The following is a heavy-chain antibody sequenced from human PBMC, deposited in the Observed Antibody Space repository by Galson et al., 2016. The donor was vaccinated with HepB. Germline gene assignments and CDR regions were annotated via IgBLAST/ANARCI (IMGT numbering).Heavy chain of an antibody. J-gene: IGHJ4*02. CDR1: GDSISNDIW. CDR2: IFHSGNA. V-gene: IGHV4-4*02. CDR3: VRGGTYYLSF. Sequence: LTCVVSGDSISNDIWWSWVRQPPGKGPEWVGEIFHSGNANYNPSLKSRVTISADKSKNQLSLTLRSVTAADTAIYYCVRGGTYYLSFWGQGTLVTVSS. D-gene: IGHD1-26*01.